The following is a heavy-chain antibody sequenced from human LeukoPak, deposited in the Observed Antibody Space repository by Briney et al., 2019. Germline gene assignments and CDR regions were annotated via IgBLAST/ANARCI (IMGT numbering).Heavy chain of an antibody. V-gene: IGHV3-23*01. Sequence: PGGSLRLSRAVSGITLSNYGMSWVRQAPGKGLEWVAGISGSGGSTHYADSVKGRFTISRDNRKSTLYLQLTSLRAEDTAVYFCAKRGVVIRVILVGFHKEAYYFDSWGQGTLVTVSS. J-gene: IGHJ4*02. CDR2: ISGSGGST. D-gene: IGHD3-10*01. CDR1: GITLSNYG. CDR3: AKRGVVIRVILVGFHKEAYYFDS.